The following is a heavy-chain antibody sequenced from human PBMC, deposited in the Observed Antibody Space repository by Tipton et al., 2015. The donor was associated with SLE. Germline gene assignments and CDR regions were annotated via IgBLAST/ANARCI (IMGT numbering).Heavy chain of an antibody. CDR3: ARLLSNYYGMDV. J-gene: IGHJ6*02. V-gene: IGHV3-30*03. D-gene: IGHD3-16*02. CDR1: GFTFSSYE. CDR2: ISYDGSDK. Sequence: RSLRLSCAASGFTFSSYEMNWVRQAPGKGLEGVAVISYDGSDKYYADSVKGRFTISRDNSKNTLYLQMNSLRAEDTAVYYCARLLSNYYGMDVWGRGTTVTVSS.